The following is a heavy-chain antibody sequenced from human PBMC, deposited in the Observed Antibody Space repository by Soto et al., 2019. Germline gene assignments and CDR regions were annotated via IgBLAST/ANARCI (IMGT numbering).Heavy chain of an antibody. D-gene: IGHD3-3*01. V-gene: IGHV3-30*18. CDR3: AKEGSRRSKGYDFWSGSLNYFDD. J-gene: IGHJ4*02. CDR1: GFTFSSYG. CDR2: IAYDGSNK. Sequence: PGRSMRLCCAASGFTFSSYGMHRVRQAAGKRLEWVDVIAYDGSNKYYAASVKGRFTISRPTSKNTLYLQMNSLGAEDTAWYYCAKEGSRRSKGYDFWSGSLNYFDDWGEGTLVTVSS.